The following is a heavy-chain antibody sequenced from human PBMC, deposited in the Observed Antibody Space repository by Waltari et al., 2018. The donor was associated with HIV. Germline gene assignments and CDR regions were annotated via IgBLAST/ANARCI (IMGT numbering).Heavy chain of an antibody. V-gene: IGHV3-74*01. CDR1: GLTLGNHW. D-gene: IGHD4-4*01. Sequence: EVQVVESGGGVVQPGGSLRLPCGAYGLTLGNHWMFWVRQAPGKGLTWVSYIATDGGATTYADSVRGRFTISRDKARNTVYLQMNSLRVEDTALYYCTRGGLQHTLDVWGQGTMVSVSS. CDR2: IATDGGAT. J-gene: IGHJ6*02. CDR3: TRGGLQHTLDV.